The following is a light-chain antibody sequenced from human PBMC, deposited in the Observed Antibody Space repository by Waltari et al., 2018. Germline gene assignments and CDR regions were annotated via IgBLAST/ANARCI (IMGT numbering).Light chain of an antibody. CDR3: QKYNRFPWT. CDR1: QGISNF. J-gene: IGKJ1*01. V-gene: IGKV1-27*01. Sequence: DIQMTQSPSSLSASVGDRVNITCRASQGISNFLAWYQQKPGKVPKLLINAASTLQSGVPSRFSGSGSGTDFTLTISGLQPEDVATYYCQKYNRFPWTFGQGTKVEIK. CDR2: AAS.